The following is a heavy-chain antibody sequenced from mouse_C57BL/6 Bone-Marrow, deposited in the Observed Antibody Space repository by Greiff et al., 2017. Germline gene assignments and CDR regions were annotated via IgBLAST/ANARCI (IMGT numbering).Heavy chain of an antibody. Sequence: VQLQQSGPELVKPGASVKISCKASGYAFSSSWMNWVKQRPGKGLEWIGRIYPGDGDTNYNGKFKGKATLTADKSSSTAYMQLSSLTSEDSAVYCCAPYYYGSSYNLFDYWGKGTTLTVSS. CDR1: GYAFSSSW. CDR2: IYPGDGDT. CDR3: APYYYGSSYNLFDY. J-gene: IGHJ2*01. V-gene: IGHV1-82*01. D-gene: IGHD1-1*01.